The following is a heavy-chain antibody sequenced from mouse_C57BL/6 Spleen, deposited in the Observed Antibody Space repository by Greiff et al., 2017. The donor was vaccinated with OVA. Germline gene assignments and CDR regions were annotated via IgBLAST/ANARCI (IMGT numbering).Heavy chain of an antibody. D-gene: IGHD2-3*01. Sequence: DVMLVESGGGLVKPGGSLKLSCAASGFTFSSYAMSWVRQTPEKRLEWVATISDGGSYTYYPDNVKGRFTISRDNAKNNLYLQMSHLKSEDTAMYYCAREGDGYYGFAYWGQGTLVTVSA. CDR2: ISDGGSYT. CDR3: AREGDGYYGFAY. CDR1: GFTFSSYA. J-gene: IGHJ3*01. V-gene: IGHV5-4*01.